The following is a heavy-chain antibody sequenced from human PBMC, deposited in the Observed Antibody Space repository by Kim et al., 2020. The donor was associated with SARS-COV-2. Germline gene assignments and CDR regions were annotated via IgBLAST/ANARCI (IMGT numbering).Heavy chain of an antibody. J-gene: IGHJ1*01. CDR1: GFTFSSYG. D-gene: IGHD6-19*01. CDR3: AKDSGSGWYAEYFQH. Sequence: GGSLRLSCAASGFTFSSYGMHWVRQAPGKGLEWVAVISYDGSNKYYADSVKGRFTISRDNSKNTLYLQMNSLRAEDTAVYYCAKDSGSGWYAEYFQHWGQGTLVTVSS. V-gene: IGHV3-30*18. CDR2: ISYDGSNK.